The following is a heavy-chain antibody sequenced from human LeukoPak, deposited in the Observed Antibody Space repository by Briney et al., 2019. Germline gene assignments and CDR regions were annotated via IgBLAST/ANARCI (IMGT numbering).Heavy chain of an antibody. CDR3: AKDSSKARAVARNWFDP. CDR2: ISSSSSYI. D-gene: IGHD6-19*01. J-gene: IGHJ5*02. CDR1: GFTFSSYS. Sequence: GGSLRLSCAASGFTFSSYSMNWVRQAPGKGLEWVSSISSSSSYIYYADSVKGRFTISRDNSKNTLYLQMNSLRAEDTAVYYCAKDSSKARAVARNWFDPWGQGTLVTVSS. V-gene: IGHV3-21*04.